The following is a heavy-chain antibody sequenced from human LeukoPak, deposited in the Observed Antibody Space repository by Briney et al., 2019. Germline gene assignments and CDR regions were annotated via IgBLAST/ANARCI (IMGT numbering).Heavy chain of an antibody. J-gene: IGHJ4*02. D-gene: IGHD3-3*01. CDR2: IYYSGST. V-gene: IGHV4-39*01. CDR1: GGSISSSSYY. CDR3: ARRKDYDFWSGYSPFDY. Sequence: SETLSLTCTVSGGSISSSSYYWGWIRQPPGKGLEWLGSIYYSGSTYYNPSLKSRVTISVDTSKNQFSLKLSSVTAADTAVYYCARRKDYDFWSGYSPFDYWGQGTLVTVSS.